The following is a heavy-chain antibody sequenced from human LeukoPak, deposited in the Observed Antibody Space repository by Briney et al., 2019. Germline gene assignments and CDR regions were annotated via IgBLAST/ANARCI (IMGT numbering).Heavy chain of an antibody. V-gene: IGHV1-2*02. CDR3: AREVPYCSGGSCYEYYFDY. CDR2: INPNSGGT. D-gene: IGHD2-15*01. J-gene: IGHJ4*02. Sequence: ASVKVSCKASGYTFTSYYMHWVRQAPGQGLEWMGWINPNSGGTNYAQKFQGRVTMTRDTSISTAYMELSRLRSEDTAVYYCAREVPYCSGGSCYEYYFDYWGQGTLVTVSS. CDR1: GYTFTSYY.